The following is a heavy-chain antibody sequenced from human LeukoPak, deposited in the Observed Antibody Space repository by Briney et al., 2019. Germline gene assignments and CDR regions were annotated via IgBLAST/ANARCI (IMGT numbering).Heavy chain of an antibody. Sequence: SVKVSCKASGGTFGSYAISWVRQAPGQGLEWMGGIIPIFGTANYAQKFQGRVTITTDESTSTAYMELSSLRSEDTAVYYCARDHTGTTSGAFDIWGQGTMVTVSS. CDR3: ARDHTGTTSGAFDI. V-gene: IGHV1-69*05. D-gene: IGHD1-7*01. CDR2: IIPIFGTA. J-gene: IGHJ3*02. CDR1: GGTFGSYA.